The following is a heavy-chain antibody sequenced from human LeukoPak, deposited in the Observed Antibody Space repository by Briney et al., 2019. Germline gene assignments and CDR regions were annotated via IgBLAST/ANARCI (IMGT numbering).Heavy chain of an antibody. D-gene: IGHD1-14*01. V-gene: IGHV4-39*07. J-gene: IGHJ5*02. CDR3: ARVTSRLGWFDP. CDR2: IYHSGST. Sequence: PSETLSLTCSVSGVSISSGSNYWGWIRQPPGKGLEWIGSIYHSGSTYYKPSLKSRVTISVDTSKNQFSLKLRSVTAADTAVYYCARVTSRLGWFDPWGQGTLVTVSS. CDR1: GVSISSGSNY.